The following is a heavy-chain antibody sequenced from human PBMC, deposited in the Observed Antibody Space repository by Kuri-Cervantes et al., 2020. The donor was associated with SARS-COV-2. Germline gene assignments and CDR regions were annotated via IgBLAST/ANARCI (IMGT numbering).Heavy chain of an antibody. J-gene: IGHJ3*02. CDR3: ASYCTNGVCYDSSGVENAFDI. CDR1: GFTFSSYA. D-gene: IGHD2-8*01. CDR2: ISGSGGST. Sequence: GESLKISCAASGFTFSSYAMSWVRQAPGKGLEWVSAISGSGGSTYYADSVKGRFTISRDNAKNSLYLQMNSLRAEDTAVYYCASYCTNGVCYDSSGVENAFDIWGQGTMVTVSS. V-gene: IGHV3-23*01.